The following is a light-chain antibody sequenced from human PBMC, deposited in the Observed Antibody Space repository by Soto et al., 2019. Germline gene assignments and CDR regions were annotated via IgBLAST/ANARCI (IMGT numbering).Light chain of an antibody. J-gene: IGKJ5*01. CDR3: QQYYKWPIT. Sequence: EVVLTQSPATLSVSPGEGATLSCRASQTVGSLLAWYQQKPGQAPRLLMYRASTRATNIAGRFSGSGSGTEFTLTISSLQSEDFGVYYCQQYYKWPITFGQGTRLE. CDR2: RAS. CDR1: QTVGSL. V-gene: IGKV3-15*01.